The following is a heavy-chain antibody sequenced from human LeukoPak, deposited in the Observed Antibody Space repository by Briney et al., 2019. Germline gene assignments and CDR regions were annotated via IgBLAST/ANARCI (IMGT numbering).Heavy chain of an antibody. V-gene: IGHV1-18*01. D-gene: IGHD2-21*02. CDR2: ISAYNGNT. CDR1: GYTFTSYG. J-gene: IGHJ4*02. CDR3: ARVGRCGGDCYFADY. Sequence: ASVTVSCKASGYTFTSYGISWVRQAPGQGLEWMGWISAYNGNTNYAQKLQGRVTMTTDTSTSTAYMELRSLRSDDTAVYYCARVGRCGGDCYFADYWGQGTLVTVSS.